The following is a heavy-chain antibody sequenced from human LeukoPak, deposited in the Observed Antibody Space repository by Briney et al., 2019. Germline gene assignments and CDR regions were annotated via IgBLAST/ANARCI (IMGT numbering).Heavy chain of an antibody. CDR2: IYSSGTT. Sequence: SSQTLSLTCTVSGGSISSGDYYWSWIRQPPGRGLEWIGYIYSSGTTYYSPSLKSRIIISLDTSKNQFSLTLSSVTAADTAVYYCARDRDGYNHADYWGQGTTVTVSS. D-gene: IGHD5-24*01. J-gene: IGHJ4*02. CDR3: ARDRDGYNHADY. CDR1: GGSISSGDYY. V-gene: IGHV4-30-4*01.